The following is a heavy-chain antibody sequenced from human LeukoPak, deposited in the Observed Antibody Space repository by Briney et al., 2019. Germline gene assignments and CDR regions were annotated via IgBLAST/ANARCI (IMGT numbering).Heavy chain of an antibody. J-gene: IGHJ4*02. Sequence: GGSLRLSCAASGFTFSSYWMSWVRQAPGKGLEWVANIKLDGSEEYYVDSVKGRFTISRDNAKNSLYLQMNSLRAEDTAVYYCARAPREWLLGYYFDYWGQGTVVTVSS. CDR3: ARAPREWLLGYYFDY. CDR1: GFTFSSYW. V-gene: IGHV3-7*01. CDR2: IKLDGSEE. D-gene: IGHD3-3*01.